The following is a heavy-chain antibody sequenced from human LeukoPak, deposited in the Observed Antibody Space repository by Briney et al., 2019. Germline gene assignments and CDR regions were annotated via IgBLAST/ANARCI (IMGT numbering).Heavy chain of an antibody. CDR2: INHSGST. V-gene: IGHV4-34*01. CDR3: AVRSPGSGHWLDP. J-gene: IGHJ5*02. CDR1: EGPLRGYY. D-gene: IGHD1-26*01. Sequence: SDTVSLTCAVYEGPLRGYYWIWIRQPPGKGLEWMGEINHSGSTNYNPPLKTRVPVPLDAPKNQFSLNLSSVTPADPPVFYCAVRSPGSGHWLDPSGQGTLATVSS.